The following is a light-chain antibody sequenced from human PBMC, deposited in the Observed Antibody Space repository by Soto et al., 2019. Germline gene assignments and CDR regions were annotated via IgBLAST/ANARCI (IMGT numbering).Light chain of an antibody. V-gene: IGKV3-11*01. CDR3: QQRNNWYT. CDR1: QSVRTY. J-gene: IGKJ2*01. Sequence: EVVLTQSPATLSLSPGERATLSCRASQSVRTYLAWYQQKPGQAPRLLIYDASNRATGIPARFSGSGSGTDFTLTISSLEPEDFAVYYCQQRNNWYTFGQGTKLEIK. CDR2: DAS.